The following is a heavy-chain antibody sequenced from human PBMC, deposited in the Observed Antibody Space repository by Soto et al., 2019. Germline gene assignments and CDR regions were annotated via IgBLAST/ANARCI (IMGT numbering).Heavy chain of an antibody. V-gene: IGHV1-24*01. CDR2: FDPEDGET. CDR3: AKPARPPPYYYYGMDV. CDR1: GYTLTELS. J-gene: IGHJ6*02. Sequence: ASVKVSCKVSGYTLTELSMHWVRQAPGKGLEWMGGFDPEDGETIYAQKFQGRVTMTEDTSTDTAYMELSSLRSEDTAVYYWAKPARPPPYYYYGMDVWGQGTTVTVSS.